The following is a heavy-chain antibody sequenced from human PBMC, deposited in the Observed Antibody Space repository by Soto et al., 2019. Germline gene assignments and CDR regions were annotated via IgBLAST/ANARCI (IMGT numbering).Heavy chain of an antibody. CDR3: ARDRATTFAS. V-gene: IGHV3-21*01. J-gene: IGHJ4*02. CDR1: GFSFSSYN. CDR2: ISSSSSYI. D-gene: IGHD1-7*01. Sequence: EVQLVESGGGLVKPGGSLRLSCAASGFSFSSYNMNWVRQAPGKGLEWVSSISSSSSYIQYADSVRGRFTISRDNAKNSLYLQMTSRRAEDTAVYFCARDRATTFASWGQGTLVTVSS.